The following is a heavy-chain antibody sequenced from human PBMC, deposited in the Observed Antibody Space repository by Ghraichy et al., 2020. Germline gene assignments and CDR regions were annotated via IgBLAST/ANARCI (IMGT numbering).Heavy chain of an antibody. V-gene: IGHV3-7*03. J-gene: IGHJ6*03. CDR2: INQDGSEK. CDR3: VKDQTYYDSSGYPPHFYMDV. Sequence: GGSLRLSCAASTFTFSRHWMSWVRQAPGKGLEWVANINQDGSEKYFVDSVKGRFTISRDNAKNSLYLQMTSLRVDDTAVYYCVKDQTYYDSSGYPPHFYMDVWGKGTTVTVSS. CDR1: TFTFSRHW. D-gene: IGHD3-22*01.